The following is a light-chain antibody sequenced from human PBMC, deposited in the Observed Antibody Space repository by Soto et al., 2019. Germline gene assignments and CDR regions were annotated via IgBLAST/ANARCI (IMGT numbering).Light chain of an antibody. CDR2: GVS. J-gene: IGKJ4*01. CDR3: QQRSNWPPVT. Sequence: EIVLTQSPGTLSLSPGERATLSRRASQSVSSGHLAWYQQRPGQAPRLLIYGVSSRATGIPDRFSGSGSGTDFTLAISSLEPEDFAVYYCQQRSNWPPVTFGGGTKVDIK. CDR1: QSVSSGH. V-gene: IGKV3D-20*02.